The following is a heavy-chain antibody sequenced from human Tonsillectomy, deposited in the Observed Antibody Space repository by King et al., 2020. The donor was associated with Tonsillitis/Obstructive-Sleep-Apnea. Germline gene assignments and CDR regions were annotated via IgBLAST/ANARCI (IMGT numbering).Heavy chain of an antibody. CDR2: VNTGNGNT. V-gene: IGHV1-3*04. D-gene: IGHD2/OR15-2a*01. J-gene: IGHJ4*02. CDR3: ARDPNSCFLNY. Sequence: VQLVQSGTEVKNPGASVKLSCKASGYTFTNYAIHWVRQAPGQRLEWMGWVNTGNGNTKYSQNFQGRVTITRDTSATTAYMELSSLRSEDTAVYYCARDPNSCFLNYWGQGTLVTVSS. CDR1: GYTFTNYA.